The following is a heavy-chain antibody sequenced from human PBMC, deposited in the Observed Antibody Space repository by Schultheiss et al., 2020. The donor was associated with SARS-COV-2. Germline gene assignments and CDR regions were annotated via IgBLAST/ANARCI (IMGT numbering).Heavy chain of an antibody. CDR2: INHSGST. D-gene: IGHD6-19*01. CDR1: GGSISSGGYY. CDR3: ARGSSGWVY. J-gene: IGHJ4*02. Sequence: SETLSLTCAVSGGSISSGGYYWSWIRQPPGKGLEWIGEINHSGSTNYNPSLKSRVTISVDTSKNQFSLKLSSVTAADTAVYYCARGSSGWVYWGQGTLVTVSS. V-gene: IGHV4-34*01.